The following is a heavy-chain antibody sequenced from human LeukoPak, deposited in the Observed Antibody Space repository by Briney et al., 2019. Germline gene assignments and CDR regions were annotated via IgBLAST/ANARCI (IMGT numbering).Heavy chain of an antibody. D-gene: IGHD1-26*01. J-gene: IGHJ6*03. CDR2: INPNSGNA. V-gene: IGHV1-8*01. Sequence: ASVKVSCKASGYTFSDYDINWVRQATGQGLEWMGWINPNSGNASYAQKFQGRVTMTRNTSISTAYMELSSLRSEDTAVYYCARALAWGGSSYSYYYMDVWDKGTTVTVSS. CDR1: GYTFSDYD. CDR3: ARALAWGGSSYSYYYMDV.